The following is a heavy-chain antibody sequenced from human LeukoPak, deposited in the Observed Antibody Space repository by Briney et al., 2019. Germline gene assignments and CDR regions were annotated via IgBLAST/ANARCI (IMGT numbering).Heavy chain of an antibody. CDR1: GGTFSSYA. Sequence: GASVKVSCKASGGTFSSYAISWVRQAPGQGLEWMGRIIPIFGIANYAQEFQGRVTITADKSTSTAYMELSSLRSEDTAVYYCARDGAAGGDWPSRPENWFDPWGQGTLVTVSS. D-gene: IGHD2-21*02. CDR2: IIPIFGIA. V-gene: IGHV1-69*04. CDR3: ARDGAAGGDWPSRPENWFDP. J-gene: IGHJ5*02.